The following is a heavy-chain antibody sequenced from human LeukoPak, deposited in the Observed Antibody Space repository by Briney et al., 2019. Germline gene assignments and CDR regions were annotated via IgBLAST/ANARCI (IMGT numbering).Heavy chain of an antibody. CDR2: INHSGST. J-gene: IGHJ6*02. CDR1: GGSFSGYY. V-gene: IGHV4-34*01. Sequence: PSETLSLTCAVYGGSFSGYYWSWIRQPPGKGLEWIGEINHSGSTNYNPSLKSRVTISVDTSKNQFSLKLSSVTAADTAVHYCARGKNYYGWKLSYGMDVWGQGTTVTVSS. CDR3: ARGKNYYGWKLSYGMDV. D-gene: IGHD3-10*01.